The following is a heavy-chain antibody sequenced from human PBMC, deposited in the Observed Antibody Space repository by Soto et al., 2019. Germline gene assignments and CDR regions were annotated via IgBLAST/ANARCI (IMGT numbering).Heavy chain of an antibody. Sequence: QVQLVQSGAEEKKPGASVKVSCKASGYTFTSYAMHWVRQAPGQRLEWMGWINAGNGNTKYSQKFQGRVTITRDTSASTAYMELSRLRSEDTAVYYCARGVAPYYCDYWGQGTLVTVSS. V-gene: IGHV1-3*05. CDR1: GYTFTSYA. D-gene: IGHD2-15*01. CDR2: INAGNGNT. J-gene: IGHJ4*02. CDR3: ARGVAPYYCDY.